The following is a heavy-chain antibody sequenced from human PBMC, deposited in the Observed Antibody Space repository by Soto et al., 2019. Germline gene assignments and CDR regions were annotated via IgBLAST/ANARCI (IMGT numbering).Heavy chain of an antibody. J-gene: IGHJ5*02. CDR1: GGTFSSYT. D-gene: IGHD2-15*01. CDR2: IIPILGIA. Sequence: SVKVSCKASGGTFSSYTISWVRQAPGQGLEWMGRIIPILGIANYAQKFQGRVTITADKSTSTAYMALSSLRSEDTAVYYCAGLPHCSGGSCLAPNWFDPWGQGTLVTVSS. V-gene: IGHV1-69*02. CDR3: AGLPHCSGGSCLAPNWFDP.